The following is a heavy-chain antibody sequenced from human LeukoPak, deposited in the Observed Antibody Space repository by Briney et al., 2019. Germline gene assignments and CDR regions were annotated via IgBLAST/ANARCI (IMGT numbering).Heavy chain of an antibody. CDR1: GGTFSSYA. J-gene: IGHJ5*02. V-gene: IGHV1-69*05. Sequence: ASVKVSCKASGGTFSSYAISWVRQAPGQGLEWMGGIIPIFGTANYAQKFQGRVTITTDDSTSTAYMELSSLRSEDTAVYYCARVVVNSWFDPWGQGTLVTVSS. D-gene: IGHD2-15*01. CDR2: IIPIFGTA. CDR3: ARVVVNSWFDP.